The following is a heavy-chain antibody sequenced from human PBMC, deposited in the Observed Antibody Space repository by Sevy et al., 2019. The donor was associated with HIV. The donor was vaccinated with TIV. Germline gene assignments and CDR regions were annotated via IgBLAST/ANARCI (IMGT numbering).Heavy chain of an antibody. D-gene: IGHD2-2*01. Sequence: GGSLRLSCAASGFTFSSYSMNWVRQAPGKGLEWVSYISSSSSTIYYAGSVKGRFTISRDNAKNSLYQQMNSLRAEDTAVYYCARCPGYCSSTSCYLEGMDVWGQGTTVTVSS. J-gene: IGHJ6*02. CDR1: GFTFSSYS. CDR2: ISSSSSTI. V-gene: IGHV3-48*01. CDR3: ARCPGYCSSTSCYLEGMDV.